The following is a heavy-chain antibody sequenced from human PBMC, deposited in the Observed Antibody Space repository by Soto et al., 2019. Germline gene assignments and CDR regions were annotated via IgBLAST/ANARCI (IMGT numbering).Heavy chain of an antibody. D-gene: IGHD3-10*01. CDR3: ARVRTSESFFDY. Sequence: EVQLVETGGGLVLPGGSLRLSCVVSGFTLSNNRMTWVRQAPGQGLEWVSDLYFYGSANYADSVRGRFTIFKDDSKNTLYLQMTNLRADDTALYYCARVRTSESFFDYWGQGTLVTVSP. J-gene: IGHJ4*02. V-gene: IGHV3-53*02. CDR2: LYFYGSA. CDR1: GFTLSNNR.